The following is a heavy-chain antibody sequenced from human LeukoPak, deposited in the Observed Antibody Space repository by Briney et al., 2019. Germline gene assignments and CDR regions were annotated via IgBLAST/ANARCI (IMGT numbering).Heavy chain of an antibody. V-gene: IGHV4-61*02. D-gene: IGHD3-9*01. Sequence: PSQTLSLTCTVSGGSISSGSYYWSWIRQPAGKGLEWIGRIYTSGSTNYNPSLKSRVTISVDTSKNQFSLKLSSVTAADTAVYYCARGDRYYDILTGYYMNPPELRYWGQGTLVTVSS. CDR1: GGSISSGSYY. CDR2: IYTSGST. J-gene: IGHJ4*02. CDR3: ARGDRYYDILTGYYMNPPELRY.